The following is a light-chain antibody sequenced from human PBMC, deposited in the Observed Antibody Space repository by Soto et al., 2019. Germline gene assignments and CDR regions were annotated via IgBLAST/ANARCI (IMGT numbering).Light chain of an antibody. CDR3: QQYGSSSWT. CDR1: QSVSSSY. J-gene: IGKJ1*01. CDR2: GTS. V-gene: IGKV3-20*01. Sequence: IVLTQSPGTLSLSPGERATLSCRASQSVSSSYLAWYQQKPGQAPRLLIYGTSSRATAIPDRFSGSGSGTDFTLTISRLEPEDFALYYCQQYGSSSWTFGQGTKV.